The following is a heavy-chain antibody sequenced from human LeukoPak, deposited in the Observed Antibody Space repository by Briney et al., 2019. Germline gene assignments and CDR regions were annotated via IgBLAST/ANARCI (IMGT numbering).Heavy chain of an antibody. CDR3: ARHSSEQFFDY. V-gene: IGHV4-39*01. J-gene: IGHJ4*02. D-gene: IGHD1-26*01. CDR2: IYYSGST. CDR1: GGSIVSSGYY. Sequence: PSETLSLTCTVSGGSIVSSGYYWVWLRQPPGKGLEWIGSIYYSGSTYYNPSLKSRVTISVDTSKNQFSLNLNSVTAADTAVFYCARHSSEQFFDYWGQGPLVIVSS.